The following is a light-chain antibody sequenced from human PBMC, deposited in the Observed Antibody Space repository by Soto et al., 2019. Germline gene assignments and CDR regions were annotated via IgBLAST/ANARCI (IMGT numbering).Light chain of an antibody. CDR2: AAS. J-gene: IGKJ1*01. Sequence: IQLTQSPSSLSASVGDSVTITCPASQGISRYLSWYQQKPGRAPKLLISAASTLQSGVPARFSGSGSGTEFTLTISSLQPDDFATYYCQQYNSYPWTFGQGTKVDIK. CDR1: QGISRY. CDR3: QQYNSYPWT. V-gene: IGKV1-9*01.